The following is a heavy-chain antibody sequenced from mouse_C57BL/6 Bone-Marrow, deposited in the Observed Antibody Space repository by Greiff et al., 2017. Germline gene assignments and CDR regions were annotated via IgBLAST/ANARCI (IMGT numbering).Heavy chain of an antibody. D-gene: IGHD1-1*01. CDR3: ARLTTVVATRFAY. Sequence: LVESGAELARPGASVKLSCKASGYTFTSYGISWVKQRTGQGLEWIGEIYPRSGNTYYNEKFKGKATLTADKSSSTAYMELRSLTSEDSAVYFCARLTTVVATRFAYWGQGTLVTVSA. CDR1: GYTFTSYG. V-gene: IGHV1-81*01. CDR2: IYPRSGNT. J-gene: IGHJ3*01.